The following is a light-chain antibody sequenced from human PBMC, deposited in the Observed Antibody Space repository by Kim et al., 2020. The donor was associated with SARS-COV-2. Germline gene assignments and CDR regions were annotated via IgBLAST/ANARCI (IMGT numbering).Light chain of an antibody. V-gene: IGKV1-5*01. CDR2: AAS. CDR1: LTMSRW. CDR3: QQYKIYPYT. J-gene: IGKJ2*01. Sequence: DIQMTQSPATLSASVGDRVTISCRASLTMSRWLAWYRQKVGKSPELLIYAASRLQSGVPSRFSGSGSGTEFTLTINNLQPDDFATYYCQQYKIYPYTFGQGTKLEI.